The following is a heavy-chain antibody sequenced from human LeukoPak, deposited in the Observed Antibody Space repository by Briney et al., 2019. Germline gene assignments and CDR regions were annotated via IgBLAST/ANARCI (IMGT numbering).Heavy chain of an antibody. V-gene: IGHV4-34*01. Sequence: PSETLSLTCAVYGGSFSGYYWSWIRQPPGKGLEWIGEINHSASTNYNPSLKSRVTISVDTSKNQFSPKLSSVTAPDTAVYYCARGVRWELLPWFDPWGQGTLVTVSS. CDR1: GGSFSGYY. J-gene: IGHJ5*02. CDR2: INHSAST. D-gene: IGHD1-26*01. CDR3: ARGVRWELLPWFDP.